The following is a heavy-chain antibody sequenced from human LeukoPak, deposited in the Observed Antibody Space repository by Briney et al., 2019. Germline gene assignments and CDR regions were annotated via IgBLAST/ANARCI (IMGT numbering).Heavy chain of an antibody. Sequence: ASVKVSCKASGYTFTSYDINWVRQATGQGLEWMGWMNPNSGNTGYAQKFQGRVTMTRNTSISTAYMELSSLRSEDTAVYYCATDSGIAVAHGGDYWGQGTLVTVSS. CDR3: ATDSGIAVAHGGDY. CDR2: MNPNSGNT. CDR1: GYTFTSYD. J-gene: IGHJ4*02. D-gene: IGHD6-19*01. V-gene: IGHV1-8*01.